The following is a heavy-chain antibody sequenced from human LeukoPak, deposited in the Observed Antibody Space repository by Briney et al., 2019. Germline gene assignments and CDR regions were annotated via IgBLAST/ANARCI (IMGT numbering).Heavy chain of an antibody. CDR2: IYYSGST. J-gene: IGHJ6*02. CDR1: GGSISSGDYY. D-gene: IGHD3-10*01. CDR3: ARAMVRELYGMDV. Sequence: SETLSLTCTVSGGSISSGDYYWSWIRQPPGKGLEWIGYIYYSGSTYYNPSLKSRVTISVDTSKNQFSLKLSSVTAADTAVYYCARAMVRELYGMDVWGQGTLVTVSS. V-gene: IGHV4-30-4*01.